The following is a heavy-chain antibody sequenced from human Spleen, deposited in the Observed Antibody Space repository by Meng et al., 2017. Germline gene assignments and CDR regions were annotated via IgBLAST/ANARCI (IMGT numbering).Heavy chain of an antibody. Sequence: EVQLLESGGGLVQPGGSLRLSCAASGFTFNNYALSWVRQAPGKGLVWVSRINSDGSSTSNADSVKGRFTIPRDNAKNTLYLQMNSLRAEDTAVYYCARGASWFDPWGQGTLVTVSS. V-gene: IGHV3-74*02. J-gene: IGHJ5*02. CDR3: ARGASWFDP. CDR1: GFTFNNYA. CDR2: INSDGSST.